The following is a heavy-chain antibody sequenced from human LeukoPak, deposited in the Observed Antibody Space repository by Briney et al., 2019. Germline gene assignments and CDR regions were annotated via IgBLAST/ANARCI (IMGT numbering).Heavy chain of an antibody. CDR2: INTDESKI. D-gene: IGHD2-15*01. V-gene: IGHV3-74*01. CDR3: ARGGLFKYFFDY. Sequence: GGSLRLSCAASGFTFSSHWMHWVRQTPGKGLVWVSRINTDESKINHADSVKGRFTISRDNTKNMLYLQMNSLRAEDTAVYYCARGGLFKYFFDYWGQGTPVTVSS. CDR1: GFTFSSHW. J-gene: IGHJ4*02.